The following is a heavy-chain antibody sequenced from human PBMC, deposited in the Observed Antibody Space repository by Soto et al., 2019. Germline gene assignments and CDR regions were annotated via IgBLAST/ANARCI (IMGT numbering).Heavy chain of an antibody. Sequence: SETLSLTCTVSGGSVSGVDYFWSWIRQSPGKGLEWIGYIYYTGITHLNPSLKSRLTMAVDTSKNQFSLKLSSVTAADTAVYYCARDRGYDFWSGYSIRDYYYYGMDVWGQGTTVTVSS. CDR1: GGSVSGVDYF. J-gene: IGHJ6*02. V-gene: IGHV4-30-4*01. CDR3: ARDRGYDFWSGYSIRDYYYYGMDV. CDR2: IYYTGIT. D-gene: IGHD3-3*01.